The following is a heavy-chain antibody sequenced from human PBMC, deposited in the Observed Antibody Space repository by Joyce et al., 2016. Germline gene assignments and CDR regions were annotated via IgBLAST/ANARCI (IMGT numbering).Heavy chain of an antibody. CDR3: AKILTATYSSGWFLDY. CDR1: GLTLSNYG. V-gene: IGHV3-30*18. D-gene: IGHD6-25*01. CDR2: ISYDGIDK. J-gene: IGHJ4*02. Sequence: QVQLVESGGGVVQPGRSLRLSCAAFGLTLSNYGVHWVRQAPGKVLEWVAVISYDGIDKYYADSVKGRFTISRDNSKNTVFLEMNSLRAEDTAVYYCAKILTATYSSGWFLDYWGQGTLVTVSS.